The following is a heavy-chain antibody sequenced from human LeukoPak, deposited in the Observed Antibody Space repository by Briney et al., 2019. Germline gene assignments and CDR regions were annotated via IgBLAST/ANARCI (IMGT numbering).Heavy chain of an antibody. CDR1: GYTFNSYA. J-gene: IGHJ6*02. CDR2: INVGNGNT. D-gene: IGHD4-17*01. V-gene: IGHV1-3*01. Sequence: ASVKVSCKASGYTFNSYAMHWVRQAPGQRLEWMGWINVGNGNTKDSQKFQGRVTITRDTSASTAYMELSSLRYEDTAVYYCASTVIAGGYGMDVWGQGTTVNVSS. CDR3: ASTVIAGGYGMDV.